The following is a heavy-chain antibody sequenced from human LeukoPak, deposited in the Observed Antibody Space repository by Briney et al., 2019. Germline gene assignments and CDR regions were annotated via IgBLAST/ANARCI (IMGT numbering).Heavy chain of an antibody. V-gene: IGHV3-30-3*01. CDR2: ISYDGSNK. CDR3: ARDGGLGCSGTSCSHFDY. J-gene: IGHJ4*02. D-gene: IGHD2-2*01. Sequence: GGSLRLSCAASGFTFSSYAMHWVRQAPGKGLEWVAFISYDGSNKYYADSVKGRFTISRDNSKNTLYLQMNSLRAEDTAVYYCARDGGLGCSGTSCSHFDYWGQGTLVTVSS. CDR1: GFTFSSYA.